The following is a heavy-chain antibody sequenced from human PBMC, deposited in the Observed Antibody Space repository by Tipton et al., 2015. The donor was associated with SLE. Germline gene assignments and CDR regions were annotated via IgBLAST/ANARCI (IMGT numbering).Heavy chain of an antibody. CDR3: AREVPGGWFGELPNWFDP. CDR1: GGSISSSGYY. CDR2: IYYSGST. V-gene: IGHV4-61*08. Sequence: TLSLTCTVSGGSISSSGYYWGWIRQPPGKGLEWIGYIYYSGSTNYNPSLKSRVTISVDTSKNQFSLKLSSVTAADTAVYYCAREVPGGWFGELPNWFDPWGQGTLVTVSS. D-gene: IGHD3-10*01. J-gene: IGHJ5*02.